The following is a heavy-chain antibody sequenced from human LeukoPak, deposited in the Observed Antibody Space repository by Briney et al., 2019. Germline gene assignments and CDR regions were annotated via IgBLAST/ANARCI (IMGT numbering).Heavy chain of an antibody. CDR2: ISAYNGNT. Sequence: GASVKVSCKASGYTFTSYGIIWVRQAPGQGLEWMGWISAYNGNTNYAQKLQGRVTMTTDTSTSTAYMELRSLRSDDTAVYYCAREWLAGGYNWFDPWGQGTLVTGSS. V-gene: IGHV1-18*01. CDR3: AREWLAGGYNWFDP. CDR1: GYTFTSYG. D-gene: IGHD6-19*01. J-gene: IGHJ5*02.